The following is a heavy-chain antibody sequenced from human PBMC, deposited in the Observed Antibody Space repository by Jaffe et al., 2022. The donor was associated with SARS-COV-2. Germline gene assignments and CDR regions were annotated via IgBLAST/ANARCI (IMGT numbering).Heavy chain of an antibody. CDR1: GDSIRSPSYY. J-gene: IGHJ4*02. CDR2: IYYSGST. CDR3: ARHGRGSLGAFDY. Sequence: QLQLQESGPGLVKASETLSLTCSVSGDSIRSPSYYWGWIRQPPGQGLEWIGSIYYSGSTYYNASLKSRVSISVDTSKNQFSLELNSVTAADTAVYYCARHGRGSLGAFDYWGQGALVTVSS. D-gene: IGHD1-1*01. V-gene: IGHV4-39*01.